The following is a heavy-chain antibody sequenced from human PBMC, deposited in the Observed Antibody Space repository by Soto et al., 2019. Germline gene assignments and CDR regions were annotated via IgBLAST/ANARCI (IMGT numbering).Heavy chain of an antibody. Sequence: SVKVSCKASGGTFSSYAISWVRQAPGQGLEWMGGIIPIFGTANYARKFQGRVTITADESTSTAYMELSSLRSEDTAVYYCARGSCSGGSCYSYYYYGMDVWGQGTTVTVSS. CDR1: GGTFSSYA. D-gene: IGHD2-15*01. V-gene: IGHV1-69*13. CDR3: ARGSCSGGSCYSYYYYGMDV. J-gene: IGHJ6*02. CDR2: IIPIFGTA.